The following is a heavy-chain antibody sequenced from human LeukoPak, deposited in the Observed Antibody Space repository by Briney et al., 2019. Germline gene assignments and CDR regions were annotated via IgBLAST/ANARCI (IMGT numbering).Heavy chain of an antibody. Sequence: SVKVSCKASGGTFSSYAISWVRQAPGQGLEWMGGIIPIFGTANYAQKFQERVTITRDVSTSTAYMELSSLRSEDTAVYYCAADSRVDYYDSSGYYFDGMDAWGQGTTVTVSS. CDR2: IIPIFGTA. CDR3: AADSRVDYYDSSGYYFDGMDA. V-gene: IGHV1-69*05. D-gene: IGHD3-22*01. J-gene: IGHJ6*02. CDR1: GGTFSSYA.